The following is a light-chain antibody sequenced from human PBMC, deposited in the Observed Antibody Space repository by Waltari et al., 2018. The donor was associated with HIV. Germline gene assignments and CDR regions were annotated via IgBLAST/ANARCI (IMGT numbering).Light chain of an antibody. CDR2: QDN. V-gene: IGLV3-1*01. Sequence: SYEVTPPPSVAVSPGQTATIPCSAYDLGDKYTCWYQQKPGQSPLLVIYQDNKRPSGIPERFSGSSSGHTATLTISGTLPMDEADYYCQAWGSTTSGVFGRGTRLTVL. CDR1: DLGDKY. CDR3: QAWGSTTSGV. J-gene: IGLJ3*02.